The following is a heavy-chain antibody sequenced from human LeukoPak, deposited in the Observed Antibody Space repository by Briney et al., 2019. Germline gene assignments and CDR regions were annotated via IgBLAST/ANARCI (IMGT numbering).Heavy chain of an antibody. V-gene: IGHV3-48*03. Sequence: GGSLRLSCAASGFTFSNYEMNWVRQAPGKGLEWVSYISYSGNTIHYADSVKGRFTISRDNAKNSLYLQMNSLRAEDTAVYYCARDRYYYYYIDVWGKGTTVTVSS. J-gene: IGHJ6*03. CDR2: ISYSGNTI. CDR1: GFTFSNYE. CDR3: ARDRYYYYYIDV.